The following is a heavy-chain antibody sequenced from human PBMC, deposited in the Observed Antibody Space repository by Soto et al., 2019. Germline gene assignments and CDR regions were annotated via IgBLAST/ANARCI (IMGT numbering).Heavy chain of an antibody. CDR1: GGSISSSSYY. V-gene: IGHV4-39*01. CDR2: IYYSGST. Sequence: SETLSLTCTVSGGSISSSSYYWGWIRQPPGKGLEWIGSIYYSGSTYYNPSLKSRVTISVGTSKSQFSLKLSSVTAADTAVYYCVVDSGYDSVGYYYYYGMDVWGQGTTVTVSS. CDR3: VVDSGYDSVGYYYYYGMDV. J-gene: IGHJ6*02. D-gene: IGHD5-12*01.